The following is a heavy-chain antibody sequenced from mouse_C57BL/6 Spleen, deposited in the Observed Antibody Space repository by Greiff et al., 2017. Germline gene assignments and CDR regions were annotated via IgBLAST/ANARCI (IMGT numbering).Heavy chain of an antibody. CDR1: GFSLTSYC. CDR3: ARTGSYYAMDY. V-gene: IGHV2-2*01. CDR2: IWRGRST. Sequence: VQLQQSGPGLVQPSPSLSITCTVSGFSLTSYCVHWVRQSPGQGLEWLGVIWRGRSTDYNAAFISRLSISKDNSKSHVFFKMNSLQADDTAIYYCARTGSYYAMDYWGQGTSVTVAS. J-gene: IGHJ4*01. D-gene: IGHD1-1*01.